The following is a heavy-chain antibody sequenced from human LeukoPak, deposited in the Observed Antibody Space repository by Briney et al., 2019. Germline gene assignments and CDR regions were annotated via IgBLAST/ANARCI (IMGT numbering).Heavy chain of an antibody. CDR2: IYPGDSDT. V-gene: IGHV5-51*01. D-gene: IGHD3-10*01. Sequence: SGGALKISCKGSWFRFTSCWIGWVRQMPGNGREGMGIIYPGDSDTRYSPSFQGQVTISADKSISTAYLQWSSLKASDTAMYYCARSLSWFGELYFWGQGTLVTVSS. CDR3: ARSLSWFGELYF. CDR1: WFRFTSCW. J-gene: IGHJ4*02.